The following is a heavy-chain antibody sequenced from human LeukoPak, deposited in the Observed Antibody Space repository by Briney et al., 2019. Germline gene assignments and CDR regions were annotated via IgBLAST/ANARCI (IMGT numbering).Heavy chain of an antibody. Sequence: ASVKVSCKASGYTFTGYYMHWVRQAPGQGLEWMGWINPNSAGTNYAQKFQGRVTMTRDTSISTAYMELSRLRSDDTAVYYCARATDILTGYYWAYWGQGTLVTDSS. CDR3: ARATDILTGYYWAY. V-gene: IGHV1-2*02. CDR2: INPNSAGT. CDR1: GYTFTGYY. D-gene: IGHD3-9*01. J-gene: IGHJ4*02.